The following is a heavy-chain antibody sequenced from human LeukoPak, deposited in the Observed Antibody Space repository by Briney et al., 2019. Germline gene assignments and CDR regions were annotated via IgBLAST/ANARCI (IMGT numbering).Heavy chain of an antibody. Sequence: GASVKVSCKASGYTFTSYAMHWVRQAPGQGLEWMGCIYGSNAATRQSQKFQGRLTISRGTSAATGYMELNSLRSEDTAVYFCAREDWRWYCDLWGRGTLVTVSS. CDR2: IYGSNAAT. V-gene: IGHV1-3*01. D-gene: IGHD2-21*01. J-gene: IGHJ2*01. CDR3: AREDWRWYCDL. CDR1: GYTFTSYA.